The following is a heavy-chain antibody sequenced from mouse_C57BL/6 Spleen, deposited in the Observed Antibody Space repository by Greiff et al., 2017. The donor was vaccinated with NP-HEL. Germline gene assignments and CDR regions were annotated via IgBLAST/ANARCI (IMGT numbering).Heavy chain of an antibody. Sequence: VQLQQSGPELVKPGASVKISCKASGYSFTGYYMNWVKQSPEKSLEWIGEINTSTGGTTYNQKFKAKATLTVDKSASTAYMQLKSRTSEDSAVYYCARGGFAYWGQGTLVTVAA. J-gene: IGHJ3*01. CDR3: ARGGFAY. CDR1: GYSFTGYY. V-gene: IGHV1-42*01. CDR2: INTSTGGT.